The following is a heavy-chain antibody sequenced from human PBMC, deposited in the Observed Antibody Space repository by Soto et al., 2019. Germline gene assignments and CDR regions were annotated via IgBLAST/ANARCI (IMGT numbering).Heavy chain of an antibody. J-gene: IGHJ6*02. CDR3: AGVARGFYGMDV. V-gene: IGHV3-23*01. D-gene: IGHD5-12*01. CDR2: ISGSGGST. Sequence: SGGSLILSCTSSGFTFSSYSMSWVRQAPGKGLEWVSAISGSGGSTYYADSVKGRFTISRDNSKNTLYLQMNSLRAEDTAVYYCAGVARGFYGMDVWGQGTTVTVSS. CDR1: GFTFSSYS.